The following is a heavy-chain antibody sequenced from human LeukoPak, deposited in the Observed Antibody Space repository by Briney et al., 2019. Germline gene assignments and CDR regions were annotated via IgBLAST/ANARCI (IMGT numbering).Heavy chain of an antibody. CDR3: ARDDRAPGYGWFDP. D-gene: IGHD5-12*01. CDR1: GFTFSTYG. J-gene: IGHJ5*02. Sequence: GGTLRLSCAASGFTFSTYGMSWIRQAPGKGLEWVSYISSSSNTIYYTDSVKGRFTISRDNAKNSMYLQMNSLRDEDTAVYYCARDDRAPGYGWFDPWGQGTLVTVSS. CDR2: ISSSSNTI. V-gene: IGHV3-48*02.